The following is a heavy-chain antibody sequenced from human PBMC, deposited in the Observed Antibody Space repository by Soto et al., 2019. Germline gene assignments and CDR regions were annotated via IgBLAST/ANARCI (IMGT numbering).Heavy chain of an antibody. Sequence: SETLSLTCAVYGGSFSGYYWSWIRQPPGKGLEWIGEINHSGSTNYNPSLKSRVTISVDTSKNQFSLKLSSVTAADTAVYYCARITYDRRDDNYLMVRGVIKRVVADVWGQGTTVTVSS. CDR1: GGSFSGYY. V-gene: IGHV4-34*01. D-gene: IGHD3-10*01. J-gene: IGHJ6*02. CDR3: ARITYDRRDDNYLMVRGVIKRVVADV. CDR2: INHSGST.